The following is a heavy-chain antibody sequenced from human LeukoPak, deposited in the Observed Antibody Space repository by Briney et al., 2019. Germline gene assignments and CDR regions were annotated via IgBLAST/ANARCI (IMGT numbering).Heavy chain of an antibody. V-gene: IGHV3-53*01. Sequence: GGSLRLSCAASGFTVSSNYMSWVRQAPGKGLEWVSLIYSGGSTYYADSVKGRFTISRDNSKNTLYLQMNSLRADDTAVYYCARVRYSGYDRYFDYWGQGTLVTVSP. CDR3: ARVRYSGYDRYFDY. J-gene: IGHJ4*02. D-gene: IGHD5-12*01. CDR2: IYSGGST. CDR1: GFTVSSNY.